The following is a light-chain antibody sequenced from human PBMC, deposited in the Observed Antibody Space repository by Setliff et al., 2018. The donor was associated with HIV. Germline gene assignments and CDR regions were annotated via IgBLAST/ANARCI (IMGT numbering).Light chain of an antibody. V-gene: IGKV1-39*01. Sequence: DIQMTQSPSSLSASVGDSVTITCRTSQNVGHYLHWYQQKPGKSPKLLIYGATSLQSGVPSRFSGAGYGTNFTLFISSLQPEDFATYYCQQSYNTPRNFGQGTKVDIK. CDR3: QQSYNTPRN. J-gene: IGKJ1*01. CDR2: GAT. CDR1: QNVGHY.